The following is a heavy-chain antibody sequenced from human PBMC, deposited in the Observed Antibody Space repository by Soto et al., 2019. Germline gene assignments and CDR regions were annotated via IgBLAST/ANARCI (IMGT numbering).Heavy chain of an antibody. J-gene: IGHJ4*02. D-gene: IGHD4-17*01. V-gene: IGHV3-33*01. CDR2: IWYDGSNE. Sequence: QVQLVESGGGVVQPGRSLRLSCAASGFTFSNNGMHWVRQAPGKGLEWVAVIWYDGSNEYFADSVKGRFTISRDNSKNTLCLQMDSLRAEDTAVYYCGRGVDYRDYAIDYWGKGTLVTVSS. CDR3: GRGVDYRDYAIDY. CDR1: GFTFSNNG.